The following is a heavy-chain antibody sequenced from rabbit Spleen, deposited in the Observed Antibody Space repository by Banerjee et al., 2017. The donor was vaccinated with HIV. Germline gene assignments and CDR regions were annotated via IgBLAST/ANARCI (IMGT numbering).Heavy chain of an antibody. CDR2: IYAGSSGST. D-gene: IGHD6-1*01. CDR3: ARGTNYNGHGYAGL. V-gene: IGHV1S40*01. J-gene: IGHJ4*01. Sequence: QSLEESGGDLVKPGASLTLTCTASGFSFSSSYWMCWVRQAPGKGLEWIACIYAGSSGSTYYASWAKGRFTISKTSSTTVTLQMTSLTVADTATYFCARGTNYNGHGYAGLWGPGTLVTVS. CDR1: GFSFSSSYW.